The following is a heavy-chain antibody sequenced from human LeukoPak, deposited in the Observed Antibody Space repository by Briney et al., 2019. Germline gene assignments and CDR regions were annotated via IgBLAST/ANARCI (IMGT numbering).Heavy chain of an antibody. V-gene: IGHV4-61*02. CDR1: GASISSGLYY. CDR3: ASSSWLRDANFDN. D-gene: IGHD2-15*01. Sequence: SSETLSLTCSVSGASISSGLYYWNWIRQPAGKGLEWIGRIFESGKTNYNPSLKSRVTISVDTSKSQFSLKLRSVTAIDTAVYYCASSSWLRDANFDNWGQGTLVTVSS. CDR2: IFESGKT. J-gene: IGHJ4*02.